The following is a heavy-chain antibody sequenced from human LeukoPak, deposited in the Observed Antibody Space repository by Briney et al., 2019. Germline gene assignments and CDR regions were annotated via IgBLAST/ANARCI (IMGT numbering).Heavy chain of an antibody. CDR1: GFTFSSYS. Sequence: GGSLRLSCAASGFTFSSYSMNWVRQAPGKGLEWVSYISSSSSTIYYADSVKGRFTISRDNAKNSLYLQMSSLRAEDTAVYYCARGQVVVYYYYYGMDVWGQGTTVTVSS. D-gene: IGHD2-15*01. V-gene: IGHV3-48*01. CDR3: ARGQVVVYYYYYGMDV. J-gene: IGHJ6*02. CDR2: ISSSSSTI.